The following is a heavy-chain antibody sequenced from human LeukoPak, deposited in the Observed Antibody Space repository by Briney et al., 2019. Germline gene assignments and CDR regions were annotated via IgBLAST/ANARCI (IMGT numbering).Heavy chain of an antibody. D-gene: IGHD3-10*01. CDR3: ASSRPDEEFLDF. Sequence: SETLSLTCTVSGGSITDYYWGWIGQPPGKGLEWIGYDYYSGSSNYNPSLKSRVNISLDTSKNLFSLKMSSVAAADTAVYYCASSRPDEEFLDFWGQGDLVTLSS. V-gene: IGHV4-59*01. CDR2: DYYSGSS. CDR1: GGSITDYY. J-gene: IGHJ4*02.